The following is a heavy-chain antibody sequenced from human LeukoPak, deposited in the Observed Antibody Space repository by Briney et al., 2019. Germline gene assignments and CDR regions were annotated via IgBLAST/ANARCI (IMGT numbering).Heavy chain of an antibody. V-gene: IGHV1-2*02. CDR2: INPNNGGT. J-gene: IGHJ4*02. CDR3: ARESLVGATTPFDY. CDR1: GYTFTSYD. Sequence: ASVKVSCKASGYTFTSYDINWVRQATGQGLEWMGWINPNNGGTNYAQKFQGRVTMTRDTSISTAYMELSRLRSDDTAVYYCARESLVGATTPFDYWGQGTLVTVSS. D-gene: IGHD1-26*01.